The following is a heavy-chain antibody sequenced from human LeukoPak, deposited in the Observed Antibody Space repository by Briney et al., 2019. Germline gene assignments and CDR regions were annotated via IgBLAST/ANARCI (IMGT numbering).Heavy chain of an antibody. CDR2: IIPILGIA. Sequence: ASVKVSCKASGGTFSSYAISWVRQAPGQGLEWMGRIIPILGIANYAQKFQGRVTITADKSTSTAFMELSSLRSEDTAVYYCARAARGVIVKGFDYWGQGTLVTDSS. D-gene: IGHD3-16*02. V-gene: IGHV1-69*04. J-gene: IGHJ4*02. CDR1: GGTFSSYA. CDR3: ARAARGVIVKGFDY.